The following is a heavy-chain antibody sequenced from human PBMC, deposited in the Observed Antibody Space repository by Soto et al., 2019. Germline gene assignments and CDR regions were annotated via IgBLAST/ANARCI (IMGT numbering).Heavy chain of an antibody. CDR2: ISGSGGST. CDR3: AKTRRAGTPSDTDV. D-gene: IGHD1-1*01. J-gene: IGHJ6*02. V-gene: IGHV3-23*01. CDR1: GFTFSSYA. Sequence: GWSLRLSCAASGFTFSSYAMSWVRQAPGKGLEWVSAISGSGGSTYYADSVKGLCTISRNNSKNTLYLQMNSLRAEDTAVYYCAKTRRAGTPSDTDVWGQGTTVTVSS.